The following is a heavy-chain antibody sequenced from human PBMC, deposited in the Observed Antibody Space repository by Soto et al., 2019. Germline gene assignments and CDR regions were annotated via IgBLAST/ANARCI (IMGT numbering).Heavy chain of an antibody. CDR2: INHSGST. CDR3: ARKYYYDSSGYYYGAFDI. V-gene: IGHV4-34*01. J-gene: IGHJ3*02. CDR1: GESFGGYY. Sequence: PSETLSLTCAVYGESFGGYYWSWIRQPPGKGLEWIGEINHSGSTNYNPSLKSRVTISVDTSKNQFSLKLSSVTAADTAVYYCARKYYYDSSGYYYGAFDIWGQGTMVTVSS. D-gene: IGHD3-22*01.